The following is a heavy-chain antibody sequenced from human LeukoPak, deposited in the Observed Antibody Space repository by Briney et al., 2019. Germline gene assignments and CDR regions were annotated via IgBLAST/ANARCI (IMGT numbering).Heavy chain of an antibody. V-gene: IGHV3-30*02. Sequence: PGGSLRLSCAASGFTFSSYGMHWVRQAPGKGLEWVAFIRYDGSNKYYTDSVKGRFTISRDNAKNSLYLQMNSLRAEDTAVYYCARDPDYYGSGSYVSIYYYYYMDVWGKGTTVTVSS. CDR1: GFTFSSYG. J-gene: IGHJ6*03. CDR2: IRYDGSNK. D-gene: IGHD3-10*01. CDR3: ARDPDYYGSGSYVSIYYYYYMDV.